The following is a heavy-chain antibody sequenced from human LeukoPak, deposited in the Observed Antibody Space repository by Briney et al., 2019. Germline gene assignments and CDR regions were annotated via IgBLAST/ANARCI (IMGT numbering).Heavy chain of an antibody. D-gene: IGHD6-19*01. V-gene: IGHV3-23*01. J-gene: IGHJ4*02. CDR1: GFTFSSYA. Sequence: QAGGSLRLSCAASGFTFSSYAMSWVRQAPGKGLEWVSAISGSGGSTYYADSVKGRFTISRDNSKNTLYLQMNSLRAEDTAVYYCAKVLRRAVAGIYYFDYWGQGTLVAVSS. CDR2: ISGSGGST. CDR3: AKVLRRAVAGIYYFDY.